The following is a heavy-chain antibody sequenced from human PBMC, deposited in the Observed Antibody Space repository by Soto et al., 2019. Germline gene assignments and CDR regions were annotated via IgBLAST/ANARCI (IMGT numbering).Heavy chain of an antibody. J-gene: IGHJ5*02. CDR2: IYYSGST. CDR1: GGSISSYY. D-gene: IGHD3-10*01. V-gene: IGHV4-59*08. Sequence: PSETLSLTCTVSGGSISSYYLSWIRQPPGKGLEWIGYIYYSGSTNYNPSLKSRVTISVDTSKNQFSLKLSSVTAADTAVYYCARHRITMVRGATSWFDPWGQGTLVTVSS. CDR3: ARHRITMVRGATSWFDP.